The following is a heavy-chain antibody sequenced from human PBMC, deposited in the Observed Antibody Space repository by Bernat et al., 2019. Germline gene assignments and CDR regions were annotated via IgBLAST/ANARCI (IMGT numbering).Heavy chain of an antibody. J-gene: IGHJ4*02. CDR1: GYTFTSYA. Sequence: QVQLVQSGAEVKKPGASVKVSCKASGYTFTSYAMHWVRQAPGQRPEWMGWINAGNGNTKYSQKFQGRVTITRDTSASTAYMELSSLRSEDTAVYYCARDNIAVAGGFDYWGQGTLVTVSS. CDR2: INAGNGNT. CDR3: ARDNIAVAGGFDY. V-gene: IGHV1-3*01. D-gene: IGHD6-19*01.